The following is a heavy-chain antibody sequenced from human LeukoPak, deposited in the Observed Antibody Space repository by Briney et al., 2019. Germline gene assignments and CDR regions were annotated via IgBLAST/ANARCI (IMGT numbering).Heavy chain of an antibody. J-gene: IGHJ4*02. D-gene: IGHD5-12*01. V-gene: IGHV3-48*01. CDR1: GFTFNTYP. CDR3: ARGPSGYHNT. Sequence: SGGSLRLSCAAAGFTFNTYPMNWVRQAPGRGLEWISYISSNSDTIYYAASVKGRFTISRDNAKDSLYLQMNSLRAEDTAVYYCARGPSGYHNTGGQGTLVTVSS. CDR2: ISSNSDTI.